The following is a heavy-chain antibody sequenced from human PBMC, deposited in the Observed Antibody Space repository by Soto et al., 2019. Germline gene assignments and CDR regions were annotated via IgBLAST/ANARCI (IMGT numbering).Heavy chain of an antibody. CDR1: GGTFSSYA. V-gene: IGHV1-69*01. J-gene: IGHJ4*02. CDR3: ARDADCSGGSCYESPFDY. CDR2: IIPIFGTA. Sequence: QVQLVQSGAEVKKPGSSVKVSCKASGGTFSSYAISWVRQAPGQGLEWMGGIIPIFGTANYAQKFQGRVTITADECTSTAYMELSSLRSEDTAVYYCARDADCSGGSCYESPFDYWGQGTLVTVSS. D-gene: IGHD2-15*01.